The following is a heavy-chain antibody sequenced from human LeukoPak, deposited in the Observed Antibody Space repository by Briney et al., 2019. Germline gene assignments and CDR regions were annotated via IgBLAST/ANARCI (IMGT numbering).Heavy chain of an antibody. D-gene: IGHD6-13*01. CDR1: GYTFTSYG. CDR2: ISAYNGNT. CDR3: ARMIAAAGMAPNRCDY. V-gene: IGHV1-18*01. Sequence: ASVKVSCKASGYTFTSYGISWVRQAPGQGREWMGWISAYNGNTNYAQKLQGRVTMTTDTSTSTAYMELRSLRSDDTAVYYCARMIAAAGMAPNRCDYWGQGTLVTVSS. J-gene: IGHJ4*02.